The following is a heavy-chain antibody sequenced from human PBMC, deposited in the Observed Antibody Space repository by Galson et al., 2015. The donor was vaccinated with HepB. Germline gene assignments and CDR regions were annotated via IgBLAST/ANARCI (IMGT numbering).Heavy chain of an antibody. D-gene: IGHD4/OR15-4a*01. J-gene: IGHJ4*02. CDR3: ARDRDYRFDY. Sequence: SVKVSCKASGYTFTSNGIRWVRQTPRQGLEWLAWISAYGGNTKYAQKYQGRITLTRDTSTSTAYVELRSLRSDDTAVYYCARDRDYRFDYWGQGTLVTVSS. CDR2: ISAYGGNT. CDR1: GYTFTSNG. V-gene: IGHV1-18*04.